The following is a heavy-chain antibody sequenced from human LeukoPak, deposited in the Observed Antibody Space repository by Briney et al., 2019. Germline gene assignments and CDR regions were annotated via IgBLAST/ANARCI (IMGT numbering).Heavy chain of an antibody. J-gene: IGHJ4*02. CDR2: IKQDGSEK. Sequence: GGSRRLSCAASGFTFDDSGMSWVRQAPGKGLEWVANIKQDGSEKYYVDSVKGRFTISRDNAKNSLYLQMNSLRAEDTAVYYCARKNGLDYWGQGTLVTVSS. CDR1: GFTFDDSG. V-gene: IGHV3-7*01. CDR3: ARKNGLDY.